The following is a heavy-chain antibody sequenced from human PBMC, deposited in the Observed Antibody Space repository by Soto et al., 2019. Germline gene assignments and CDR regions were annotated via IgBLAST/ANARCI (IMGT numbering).Heavy chain of an antibody. V-gene: IGHV3-23*01. CDR3: AKDEYYDILTGYSNWFDP. CDR1: GFTFSSYA. Sequence: GGSLRLSCAASGFTFSSYAMSWVRQAPGKGLEWVSAISGSGGSTYYADSVKGRFTISRDNSKNTLYLQMNSLRAEDTAVYYCAKDEYYDILTGYSNWFDPWGQGTLVTVSS. CDR2: ISGSGGST. J-gene: IGHJ5*02. D-gene: IGHD3-9*01.